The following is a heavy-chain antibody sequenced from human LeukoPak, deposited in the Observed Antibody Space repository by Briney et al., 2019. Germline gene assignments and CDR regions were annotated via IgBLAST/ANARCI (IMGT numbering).Heavy chain of an antibody. CDR2: IIPILGIA. V-gene: IGHV1-69*04. D-gene: IGHD3-3*01. CDR3: ARDYDFWSGISTLGY. CDR1: GGTFSSYA. J-gene: IGHJ4*02. Sequence: GASVKVSCKASGGTFSSYAISWVRQAPGQGLEWMGRIIPILGIANYAQKFQGRVTITADKSTSTAYMELSSLRSEDTAVYYCARDYDFWSGISTLGYWGQGTLVTV.